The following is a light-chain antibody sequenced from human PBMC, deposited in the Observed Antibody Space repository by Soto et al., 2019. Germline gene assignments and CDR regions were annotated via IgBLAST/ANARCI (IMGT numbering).Light chain of an antibody. V-gene: IGKV1-5*03. J-gene: IGKJ5*01. CDR2: KAS. CDR3: QQLFDSTIT. CDR1: QGISSW. Sequence: DIQMTQSPSSVSASVGDRVTITGRASQGISSWLAWYQQKQGKAPKIXIYKASTLKSGVPSRFSGSGAGTECTRTISSLQPDDVATDDCQQLFDSTITFGQGTRLEIK.